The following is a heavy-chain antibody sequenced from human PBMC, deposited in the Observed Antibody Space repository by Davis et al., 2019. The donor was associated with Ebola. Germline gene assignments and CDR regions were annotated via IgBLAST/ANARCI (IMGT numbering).Heavy chain of an antibody. CDR2: IIPIFGTA. D-gene: IGHD3-22*01. V-gene: IGHV1-69*13. Sequence: AASVTVSCKASGYTFTNYDVHWVRQAPGQGLEWMGGIIPIFGTANYAQKFQGRVTITADESTSTAYMALSSLRSEDTAVYYCARPSGGDSSGYYYGGNAFDIWGQGTMVTVSS. J-gene: IGHJ3*02. CDR3: ARPSGGDSSGYYYGGNAFDI. CDR1: GYTFTNYD.